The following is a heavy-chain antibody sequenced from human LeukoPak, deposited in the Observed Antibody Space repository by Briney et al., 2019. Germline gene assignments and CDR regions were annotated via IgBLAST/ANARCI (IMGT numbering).Heavy chain of an antibody. V-gene: IGHV3-33*06. Sequence: GRSLRLSCAASGFTFFSYGMHWVRQAPGKGLEGVSLIWYDGSNKYYADSVKGRFTISRDNSQNTLSLQMNSLRAEDTAVYYCAKTRPGKPFEFDIWGQGTMVTVSS. CDR3: AKTRPGKPFEFDI. D-gene: IGHD1-1*01. CDR1: GFTFFSYG. J-gene: IGHJ3*02. CDR2: IWYDGSNK.